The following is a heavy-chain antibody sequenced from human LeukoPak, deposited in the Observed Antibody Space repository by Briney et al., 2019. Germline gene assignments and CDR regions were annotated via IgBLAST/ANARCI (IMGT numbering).Heavy chain of an antibody. CDR2: MNPNSGNT. V-gene: IGHV1-8*01. CDR3: AREILREGWFDP. Sequence: GASVEVSCKASGYTFTSYDINWVRQATGQGLEWMGWMNPNSGNTGYAQKFQGRVTMTRNTSISTAYMELSSLRSEDTAVYYCAREILREGWFDPWGQGTLVTVSS. CDR1: GYTFTSYD. J-gene: IGHJ5*02.